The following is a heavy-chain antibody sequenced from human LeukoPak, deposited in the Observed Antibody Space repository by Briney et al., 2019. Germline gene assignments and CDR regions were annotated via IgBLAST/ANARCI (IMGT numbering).Heavy chain of an antibody. CDR1: GYTFTSYG. Sequence: EASVKVSCKASGYTFTSYGIGWVRQAPGQGLEWMGWISAYNGNTNYAQKLQGRVTMTTDTSTSTAYMELRSLRSDDTAVYYCARGVVVVPAAMSRGNWFDPWGQGTLVTVSS. D-gene: IGHD2-2*01. CDR2: ISAYNGNT. V-gene: IGHV1-18*01. CDR3: ARGVVVVPAAMSRGNWFDP. J-gene: IGHJ5*02.